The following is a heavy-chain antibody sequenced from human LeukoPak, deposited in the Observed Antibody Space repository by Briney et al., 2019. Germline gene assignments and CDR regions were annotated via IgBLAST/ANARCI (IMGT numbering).Heavy chain of an antibody. V-gene: IGHV3-30*03. D-gene: IGHD3-9*01. Sequence: GGSLRLSCAASGFTFSSYGMHWVRQAPGKGLEWVAVISYDGSTKYYTNSVKGRFTISRDNSKNTLYLQMGSLRAEDMAVYYCARAGFDDILTGYDYWGQGTLVTVSS. CDR3: ARAGFDDILTGYDY. CDR2: ISYDGSTK. J-gene: IGHJ4*02. CDR1: GFTFSSYG.